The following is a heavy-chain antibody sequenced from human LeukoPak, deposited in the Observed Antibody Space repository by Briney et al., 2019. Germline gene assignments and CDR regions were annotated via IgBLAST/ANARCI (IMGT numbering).Heavy chain of an antibody. V-gene: IGHV4-38-2*02. CDR3: ASDIAVAGTVDY. D-gene: IGHD6-19*01. Sequence: SETLSLTCTVSGYSISSGYYWGWIRQPPGKGLERIGSIYHSGSTYYNPSLKSRVTISVDTSKNQFSLKLSSVTAADTAVYYCASDIAVAGTVDYWGQGTLVTVSS. J-gene: IGHJ4*02. CDR2: IYHSGST. CDR1: GYSISSGYY.